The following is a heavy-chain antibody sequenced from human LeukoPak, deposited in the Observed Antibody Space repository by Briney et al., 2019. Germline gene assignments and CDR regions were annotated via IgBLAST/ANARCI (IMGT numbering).Heavy chain of an antibody. CDR3: AGDVLVSGGSYYLGY. CDR2: VDPKDGEK. CDR1: GYALTELS. D-gene: IGHD2-21*01. Sequence: ASVKVSCKVSGYALTELSMHWVRQAPGKGFEWMGGVDPKDGEKIYAQTFKGRVSMTDDTSTDTAYMELSGLTSEDTALYYCAGDVLVSGGSYYLGYWGQGTLVTVSS. V-gene: IGHV1-24*01. J-gene: IGHJ4*02.